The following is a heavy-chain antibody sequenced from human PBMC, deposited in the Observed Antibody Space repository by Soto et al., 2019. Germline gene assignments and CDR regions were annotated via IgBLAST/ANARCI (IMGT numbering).Heavy chain of an antibody. Sequence: ASVKVSCKASGYTFTSYAMHWVRQAPGQRLEWMGWINAGNGNTKYSQKFQGRVTITRDTSASTAYMELSSLRSEDTAVYYCARDLNFARSQTRSHMDVWGKGTTVTVSS. J-gene: IGHJ6*03. V-gene: IGHV1-3*01. CDR1: GYTFTSYA. CDR3: ARDLNFARSQTRSHMDV. CDR2: INAGNGNT. D-gene: IGHD2-21*01.